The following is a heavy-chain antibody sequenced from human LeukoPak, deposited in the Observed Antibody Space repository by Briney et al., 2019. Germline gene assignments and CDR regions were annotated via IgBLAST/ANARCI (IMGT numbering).Heavy chain of an antibody. CDR1: GFTFNNAW. Sequence: PGGSLRLSCAASGFTFNNAWMNWVRQAPGKGLEWVGRIKSKNVGGTTDYAAPVKGKFTISRDDSKNTVYLQMNSLKIEDTAVYYCTSHAAFDPWGQGTLVTVSS. J-gene: IGHJ5*02. V-gene: IGHV3-15*01. CDR3: TSHAAFDP. CDR2: IKSKNVGGTT.